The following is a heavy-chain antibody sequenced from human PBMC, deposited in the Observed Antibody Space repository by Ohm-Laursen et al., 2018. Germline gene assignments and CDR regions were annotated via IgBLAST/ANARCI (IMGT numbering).Heavy chain of an antibody. D-gene: IGHD1-14*01. Sequence: TLSLTCTVSGGSISSGGYYWSWIRQHPGKGLEWIGYIYYSGNTYYNPSLKSLVTISVDTSNNQFSLKLSSVTAADTAVYYCARGVGRFSSNLDYWGPGTVVTVST. CDR1: GGSISSGGYY. CDR2: IYYSGNT. CDR3: ARGVGRFSSNLDY. J-gene: IGHJ4*01. V-gene: IGHV4-31*01.